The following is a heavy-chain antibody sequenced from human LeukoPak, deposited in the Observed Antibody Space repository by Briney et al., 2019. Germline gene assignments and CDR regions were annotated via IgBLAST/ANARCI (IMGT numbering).Heavy chain of an antibody. D-gene: IGHD3-10*01. CDR3: ARAPRLRITMVRGVQGHYFDY. J-gene: IGHJ4*02. CDR2: INHSGST. CDR1: GGSFSGYY. V-gene: IGHV4-34*01. Sequence: SETLSLTCAVYGGSFSGYYWSWIRQPPGKGLQWIGEINHSGSTNYNPSLKSRVTISVDTSKNQFSLKLSSVTAADTAVYYCARAPRLRITMVRGVQGHYFDYWGQGTLVTVSS.